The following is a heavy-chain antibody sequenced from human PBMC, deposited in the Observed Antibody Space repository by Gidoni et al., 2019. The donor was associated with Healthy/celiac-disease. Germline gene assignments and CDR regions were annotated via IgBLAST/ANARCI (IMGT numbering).Heavy chain of an antibody. CDR2: ISYDGSNK. Sequence: QVQLVESGGGVVQPGRSLRLSCAASGFTFRSSAMHWVRQAPGKGLEWVAVISYDGSNKYYADSVKGRFTISRDNSKNTLYLQMNSLRAEDTAVYYCARDNGDQLLGVVWFDPWGQGTLVTVSS. V-gene: IGHV3-30*04. CDR1: GFTFRSSA. J-gene: IGHJ5*02. D-gene: IGHD2-2*01. CDR3: ARDNGDQLLGVVWFDP.